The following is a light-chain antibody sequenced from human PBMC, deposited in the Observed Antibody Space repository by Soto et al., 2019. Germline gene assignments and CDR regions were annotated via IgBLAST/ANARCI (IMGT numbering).Light chain of an antibody. CDR1: QSVLYSSNNKNY. Sequence: DAVVTQSPDSLAASLGERATINCKSSQSVLYSSNNKNYLAWYQQKPGQPPKLLIYWASIRESGVPDRFSGSGSGTDFTLTISRMQSEDVAVYRCLQYLNSPRTVCQVTKL. CDR3: LQYLNSPRT. V-gene: IGKV4-1*01. CDR2: WAS. J-gene: IGKJ1*01.